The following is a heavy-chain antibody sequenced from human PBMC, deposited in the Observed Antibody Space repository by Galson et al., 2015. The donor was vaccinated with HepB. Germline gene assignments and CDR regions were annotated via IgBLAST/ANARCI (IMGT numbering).Heavy chain of an antibody. J-gene: IGHJ4*02. CDR2: ISHDEKNK. CDR1: GFTFSRHA. D-gene: IGHD3-10*01. CDR3: ASDCDGPGSIYNMMGY. Sequence: SLRLSCAASGFTFSRHAFHWVRQAPGKGLEWVALISHDEKNKYYADPVRGRFSISRDNSRDTVYLQVNSLRDEDTAVYYCASDCDGPGSIYNMMGYWGQGTLVTVSS. V-gene: IGHV3-30*04.